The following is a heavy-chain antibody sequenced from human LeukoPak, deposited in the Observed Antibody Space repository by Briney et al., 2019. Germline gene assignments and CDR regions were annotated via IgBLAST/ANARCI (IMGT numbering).Heavy chain of an antibody. D-gene: IGHD3-10*01. J-gene: IGHJ6*02. V-gene: IGHV1-18*01. Sequence: ASVKVSCKASGYTFTSYGISWVRQAPGQGLEWMGWISAYHGNTNYAQKLQGRVTMTTDTSTSTAYMELRSLRSDDTAVYYCARETYYGSGSYYTYYYGMDVWGQGTTVTVSS. CDR3: ARETYYGSGSYYTYYYGMDV. CDR1: GYTFTSYG. CDR2: ISAYHGNT.